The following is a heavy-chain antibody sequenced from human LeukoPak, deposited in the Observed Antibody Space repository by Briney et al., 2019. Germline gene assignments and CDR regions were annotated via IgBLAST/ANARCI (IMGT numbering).Heavy chain of an antibody. D-gene: IGHD2-2*01. CDR1: GGSIDSYY. J-gene: IGHJ4*02. CDR2: IYYTGIT. Sequence: SETLSLTCTVSGGSIDSYYWSWIRHPPGQGKGWMGYIYYTGITESPPTLRTPVTISLDTSKNQFSLKLTSVTAADTAVYYCARVYQSAEYYFDYWGQGNLGSVSS. CDR3: ARVYQSAEYYFDY. V-gene: IGHV4-59*13.